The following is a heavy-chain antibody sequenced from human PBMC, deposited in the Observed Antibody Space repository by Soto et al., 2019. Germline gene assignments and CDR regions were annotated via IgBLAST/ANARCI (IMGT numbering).Heavy chain of an antibody. Sequence: DVQLVESGGGLVQSGRSLRLSCAASGFTFDDYAMHWVRQAPGKGLEWVSGISWNSGSIGYADSVKGRFTLSRDHAKNSLYLQMNSLGAEDTALYYCAKGSDGDCVGDEDYWGQGTLVTVSS. CDR2: ISWNSGSI. V-gene: IGHV3-9*01. CDR1: GFTFDDYA. J-gene: IGHJ4*02. D-gene: IGHD2-21*02. CDR3: AKGSDGDCVGDEDY.